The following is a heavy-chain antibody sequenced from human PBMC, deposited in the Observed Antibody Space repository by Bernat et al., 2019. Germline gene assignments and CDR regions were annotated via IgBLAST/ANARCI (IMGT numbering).Heavy chain of an antibody. J-gene: IGHJ6*02. CDR2: ISSSSSTI. Sequence: EVQLVESGGGLVQPGGSLRLSCAASGFTFSSYSMNWVRQAPGKGLEWVSYISSSSSTIYYADSVKGRFTISRDNAKNSLYLQMNSLGAEDTAVYYCARGGTPGSWYLYYYGMDVWGQGTTVTVSS. CDR1: GFTFSSYS. V-gene: IGHV3-48*01. D-gene: IGHD6-13*01. CDR3: ARGGTPGSWYLYYYGMDV.